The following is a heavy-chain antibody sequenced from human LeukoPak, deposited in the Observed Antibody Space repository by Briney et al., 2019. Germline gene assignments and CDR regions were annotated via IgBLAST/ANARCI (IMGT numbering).Heavy chain of an antibody. V-gene: IGHV1-18*01. CDR2: INPYNGNT. J-gene: IGHJ5*02. CDR3: ARFHLIEKNWFDH. CDR1: GYTFISHG. D-gene: IGHD3-22*01. Sequence: ASVKVSCKASGYTFISHGISWVRQAPGQGLEWMGWINPYNGNTKYPQNLQGRITLTTDTSTNTAYMALRSLRSDDTAVYYSARFHLIEKNWFDHWGQGTLVTVSS.